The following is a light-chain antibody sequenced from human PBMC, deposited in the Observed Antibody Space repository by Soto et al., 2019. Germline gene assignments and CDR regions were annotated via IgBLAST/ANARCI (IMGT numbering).Light chain of an antibody. Sequence: EIVLTQSPVTLSLSPGERATLSCRASQSVSSYLAWYQQKPGQAPRLLIYDASKRATGIPARFSGSGSGTDFTLTISSLEPADFAVYYCQQRSKWPSTLGGGTKVDIK. J-gene: IGKJ4*01. CDR1: QSVSSY. V-gene: IGKV3-11*01. CDR2: DAS. CDR3: QQRSKWPST.